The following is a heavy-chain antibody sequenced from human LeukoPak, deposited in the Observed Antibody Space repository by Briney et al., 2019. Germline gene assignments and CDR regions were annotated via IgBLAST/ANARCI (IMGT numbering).Heavy chain of an antibody. CDR1: GFTFSTFA. CDR2: ISSNGGST. V-gene: IGHV3-64D*06. CDR3: VKDTARVPGDY. D-gene: IGHD5-18*01. J-gene: IGHJ4*02. Sequence: GGSLRLSCSVSGFTFSTFAMHWVRQAPGKGLEYVSGISSNGGSTYYADSVKGRFTISRDNSKNTLYLQMSSLRTEDTAVYYCVKDTARVPGDYWGRGTLATVSS.